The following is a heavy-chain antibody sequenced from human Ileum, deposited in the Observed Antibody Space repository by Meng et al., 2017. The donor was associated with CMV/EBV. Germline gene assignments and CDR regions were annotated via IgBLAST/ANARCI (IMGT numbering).Heavy chain of an antibody. CDR3: ARAHYSTSSVYYYFGMDI. CDR1: GHTFTDYF. D-gene: IGHD6-6*01. CDR2: TNPKRGSA. J-gene: IGHJ6*02. Sequence: ASVKVSCKTSGHTFTDYFIHWLRQAPGQGPEWMGITNPKRGSATYAQKLQGRVTLSSDTSTSTVYMNLRSLRSEDTAVYYCARAHYSTSSVYYYFGMDIWGQGTTVTVSS. V-gene: IGHV1-46*01.